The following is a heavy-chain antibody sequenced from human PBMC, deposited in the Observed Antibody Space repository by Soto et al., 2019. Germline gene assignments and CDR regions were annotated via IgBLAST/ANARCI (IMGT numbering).Heavy chain of an antibody. D-gene: IGHD1-1*01. CDR1: GGSISSGGYY. V-gene: IGHV4-31*03. CDR2: IYYSGST. Sequence: SETLSLTCTVSGGSISSGGYYWSWIRQHPGKGLEWIGYIYYSGSTYYNPSLKSRVTISVDTSKNQFSLKLSSVTAADTAVYYCSRAVLEPREDWLYPWGQGTLVTVSS. CDR3: SRAVLEPREDWLYP. J-gene: IGHJ5*02.